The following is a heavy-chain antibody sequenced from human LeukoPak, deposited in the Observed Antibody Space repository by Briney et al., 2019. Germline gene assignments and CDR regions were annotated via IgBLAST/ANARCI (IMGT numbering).Heavy chain of an antibody. CDR1: GGSISSSSYY. V-gene: IGHV4-39*01. CDR3: VRSYTAMVTRAFDI. CDR2: IYYSGST. D-gene: IGHD5-18*01. J-gene: IGHJ3*02. Sequence: SETLPLTCTVSGGSISSSSYYWGWIRQPPGKGLEWIGSIYYSGSTYYNPSLKSRVTISVDTSKNQFSLKLSSVTAADTAVYYCVRSYTAMVTRAFDIWGQGTMVTVSS.